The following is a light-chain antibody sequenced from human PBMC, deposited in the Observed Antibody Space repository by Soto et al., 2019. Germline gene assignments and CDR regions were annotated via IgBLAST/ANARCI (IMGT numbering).Light chain of an antibody. Sequence: QSAVTQEPSLTVSPGGTVTLTCGSSTGAVTSAHYPYWFQQKPGQAPRTLIYDTSNRHSWTPARFSGSLLGGKGALTLSGAQPDDEADYYCLLSYSGGGVFGGGTKLTVL. CDR1: TGAVTSAHY. J-gene: IGLJ3*02. V-gene: IGLV7-46*01. CDR3: LLSYSGGGV. CDR2: DTS.